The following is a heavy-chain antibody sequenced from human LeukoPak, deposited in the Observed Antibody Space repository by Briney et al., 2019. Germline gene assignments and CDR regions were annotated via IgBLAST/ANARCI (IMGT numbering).Heavy chain of an antibody. D-gene: IGHD6-13*01. V-gene: IGHV4-59*01. CDR2: IYYSGST. Sequence: TASETLSLTCTVSGGSISSYYWSWIRQSLGKGLEWIGYIYYSGSTNYNPSLKSRVTISVDTSKNQFSLKLSSVTAADTAVYYCARRLGYSSSWYRGDWFDPWGQGTLVTVSS. J-gene: IGHJ5*02. CDR3: ARRLGYSSSWYRGDWFDP. CDR1: GGSISSYY.